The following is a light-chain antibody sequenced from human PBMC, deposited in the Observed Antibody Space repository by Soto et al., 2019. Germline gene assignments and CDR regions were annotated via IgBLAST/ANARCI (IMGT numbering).Light chain of an antibody. CDR2: AAS. Sequence: DIQMTQSPSSLSASVGDRVTITCRASQSISSYLNWYQQKPGKAPKLLIYAASSLQSGVPSRFSGSGSGTDFTLTISSLQPEDFATYYCQQGGAFGRATKVDIK. CDR3: QQGGA. CDR1: QSISSY. J-gene: IGKJ3*01. V-gene: IGKV1-39*01.